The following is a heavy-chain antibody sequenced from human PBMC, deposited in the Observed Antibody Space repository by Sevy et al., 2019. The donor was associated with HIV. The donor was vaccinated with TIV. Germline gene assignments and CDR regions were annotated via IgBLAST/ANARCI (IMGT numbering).Heavy chain of an antibody. CDR2: IGGSGGGT. CDR3: AKRGYSNYWYVFD. J-gene: IGHJ4*02. V-gene: IGHV3-23*01. Sequence: GGSLRLSCETSGFTFNFYAMNWVRQAPGKGLEWVSGIGGSGGGTHYADSVKGRFIISRDNLKNILYLQMSSLRVEDTAIYYCAKRGYSNYWYVFDWGQGTRVTVSS. D-gene: IGHD5-12*01. CDR1: GFTFNFYA.